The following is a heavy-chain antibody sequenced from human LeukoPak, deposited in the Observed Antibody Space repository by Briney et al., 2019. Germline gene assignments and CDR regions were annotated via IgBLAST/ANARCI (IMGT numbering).Heavy chain of an antibody. V-gene: IGHV1-2*06. Sequence: ASVKVSCKASGYTFTGYYMHWVRQAPGPGLEWMGRINPNSGGTNYAQKFQGRVTMTRDTSISKDYMDHSRLRSDDTSGYYCARGGIVVWDNWFDPWGQGTLVTVSS. CDR1: GYTFTGYY. D-gene: IGHD2-2*01. CDR3: ARGGIVVWDNWFDP. CDR2: INPNSGGT. J-gene: IGHJ5*02.